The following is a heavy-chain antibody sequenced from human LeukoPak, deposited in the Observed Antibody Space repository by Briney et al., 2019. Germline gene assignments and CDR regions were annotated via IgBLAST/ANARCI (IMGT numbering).Heavy chain of an antibody. CDR2: VYVSGST. CDR3: ARHSRDYSTPWYMDV. Sequence: SETLSLTCTVSHDSISNYYWSWIRQPPGKGLEWIGYVYVSGSTYYNPSLKSRVTISVDTSKNQFSLKLSSVTAADTAVYYCARHSRDYSTPWYMDVGGKGTTVTVSS. D-gene: IGHD4-11*01. J-gene: IGHJ6*03. CDR1: HDSISNYY. V-gene: IGHV4-59*08.